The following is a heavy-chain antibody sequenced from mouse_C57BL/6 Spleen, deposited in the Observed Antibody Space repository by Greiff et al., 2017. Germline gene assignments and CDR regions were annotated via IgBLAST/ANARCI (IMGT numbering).Heavy chain of an antibody. CDR2: LDPEDGDT. CDR3: TTVVATHFDY. V-gene: IGHV14-1*01. J-gene: IGHJ2*01. Sequence: EVQLQESGAELVRPGASVKLSCTASGFNIKDYYMHWVKQRPEQGLEWIGRLDPEDGDTEYAPKFQGKATMTADPSSNTAYLQLSSLTSEDTAVYYCTTVVATHFDYWGQGTTLTVSS. D-gene: IGHD1-1*01. CDR1: GFNIKDYY.